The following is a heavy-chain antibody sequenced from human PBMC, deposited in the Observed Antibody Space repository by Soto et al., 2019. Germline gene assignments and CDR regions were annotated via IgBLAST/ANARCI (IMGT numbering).Heavy chain of an antibody. CDR1: GFTFSSYG. Sequence: RGGSLGLSCAASGFTFSSYGMHWVRQAPGKGLEWVAVISYDGSNKYYADSVKGRFTISRDNSKNTLYLQMNSLRAEDTAVYYCAKYWGLTGTTHNDDWCPGTLVTVPS. CDR3: AKYWGLTGTTHNDD. J-gene: IGHJ4*02. CDR2: ISYDGSNK. D-gene: IGHD1-7*01. V-gene: IGHV3-30*18.